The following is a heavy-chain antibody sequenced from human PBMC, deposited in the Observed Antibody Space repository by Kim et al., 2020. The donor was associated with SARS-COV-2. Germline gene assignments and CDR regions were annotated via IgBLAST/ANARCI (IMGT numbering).Heavy chain of an antibody. D-gene: IGHD3-22*01. J-gene: IGHJ4*02. CDR1: GGSISSSSYY. Sequence: SETLSLTCTVSGGSISSSSYYWGWIRQPPGKGLEWIGSIYYSGSTYYNPSLKSRVTISVDTSKNQFSLKLSSVTAADTAVYYCARRLHYYYDSSGSPFDYWGQGTLVTVSS. CDR2: IYYSGST. V-gene: IGHV4-39*01. CDR3: ARRLHYYYDSSGSPFDY.